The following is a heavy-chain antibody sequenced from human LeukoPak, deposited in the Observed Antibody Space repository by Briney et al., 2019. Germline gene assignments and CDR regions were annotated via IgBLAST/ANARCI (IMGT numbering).Heavy chain of an antibody. CDR3: ARVVSAAGTIGY. CDR2: ISYDGSNK. V-gene: IGHV3-30*03. D-gene: IGHD6-13*01. J-gene: IGHJ4*02. CDR1: GFTFCSYG. Sequence: GRSLRLSCAASGFTFCSYGMHWVRQAPGKGLEWVAVISYDGSNKYYADSVKGRFTISRDNSKNTLYLQMNSLRAEDTAVYYCARVVSAAGTIGYWGQGTLVTVSS.